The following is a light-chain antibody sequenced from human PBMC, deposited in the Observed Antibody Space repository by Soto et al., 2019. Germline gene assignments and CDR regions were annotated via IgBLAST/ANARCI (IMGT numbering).Light chain of an antibody. V-gene: IGKV3-15*01. CDR3: QQYNTWSRT. J-gene: IGKJ1*01. CDR1: QSISSN. CDR2: GAS. Sequence: IVVAQFPGPLLLAPRERTTLSCRASQSISSNLAWYQQKPGQAPRLLIYGASTRATGIPARFSGSGSGTEFTLTISSLQSEDFAVYYCQQYNTWSRTFGKGTTVEI.